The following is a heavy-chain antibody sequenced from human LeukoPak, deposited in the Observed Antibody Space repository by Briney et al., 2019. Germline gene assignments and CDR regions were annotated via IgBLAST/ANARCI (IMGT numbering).Heavy chain of an antibody. J-gene: IGHJ4*02. CDR3: ARGPADYNKLKPGGRDGYKYKSERTPFDY. V-gene: IGHV4-59*12. Sequence: SETLSLTCSVSDDSITMYYWTWIRQPPGKGLEWIGYVDHTGSTNFNPSLNGRVSISRDTTKNLFSLRLSSVTAADTAVYYCARGPADYNKLKPGGRDGYKYKSERTPFDYWGQGTLVTVSS. CDR2: VDHTGST. D-gene: IGHD5-24*01. CDR1: DDSITMYY.